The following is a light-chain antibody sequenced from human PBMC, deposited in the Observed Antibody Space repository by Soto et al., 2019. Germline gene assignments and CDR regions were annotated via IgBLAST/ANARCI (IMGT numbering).Light chain of an antibody. CDR3: CSYAGSSTVV. J-gene: IGLJ2*01. CDR1: SSDVGSYNL. V-gene: IGLV2-23*02. Sequence: QSALTQPASVSGSPGQSITISCTGTSSDVGSYNLVSWYQQHPGKAPKLMIYEVSKRPSGVSNRFSGSKSGNTASLTISGLQGEDDADYDCCSYAGSSTVVFGGGTKPTVL. CDR2: EVS.